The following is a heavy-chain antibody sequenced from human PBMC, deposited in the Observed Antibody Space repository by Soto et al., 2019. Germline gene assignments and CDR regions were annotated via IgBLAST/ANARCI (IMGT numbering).Heavy chain of an antibody. Sequence: ASVKVSCKASGYTFTSYGISWVRQAPGQGLERMGWISAYNSNTNYAQKHQGRVTMTTDTSTSTAYMELRSLRFDDTAVYYCARYGRYYNSSGYFNDAFDIWGQATMVT. D-gene: IGHD3-22*01. CDR1: GYTFTSYG. V-gene: IGHV1-18*01. CDR3: ARYGRYYNSSGYFNDAFDI. CDR2: ISAYNSNT. J-gene: IGHJ3*02.